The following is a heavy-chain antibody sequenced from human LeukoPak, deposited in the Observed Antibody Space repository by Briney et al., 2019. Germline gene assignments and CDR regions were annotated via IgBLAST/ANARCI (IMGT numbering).Heavy chain of an antibody. CDR3: AKIDAY. J-gene: IGHJ4*02. CDR1: GFTFSRNW. V-gene: IGHV3-74*01. CDR2: INSDGSIT. Sequence: GGSLRLLCAASGFTFSRNWMHWVRQAPGKGLVWVSRINSDGSITNYADSVKGRFTISRDNAKNTLYLQMSSLRAEDTAVYYCAKIDAYWGQGTLVTVSS.